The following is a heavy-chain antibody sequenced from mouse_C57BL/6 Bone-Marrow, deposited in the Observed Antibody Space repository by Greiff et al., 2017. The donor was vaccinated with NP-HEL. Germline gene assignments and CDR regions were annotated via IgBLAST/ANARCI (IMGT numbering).Heavy chain of an antibody. V-gene: IGHV1-50*01. Sequence: QVQLQQPGPELVKPGASVKMSCKASGYTFTNYCMQWVKQRPGQGLEWIGEIDPSDGATNYNQKFKGKATLTVDTSSSTAYMQLSSLTSEDSAVYYCARTGDGYYGAMDYWGQGTSVTVSS. CDR2: IDPSDGAT. D-gene: IGHD2-3*01. CDR1: GYTFTNYC. CDR3: ARTGDGYYGAMDY. J-gene: IGHJ4*01.